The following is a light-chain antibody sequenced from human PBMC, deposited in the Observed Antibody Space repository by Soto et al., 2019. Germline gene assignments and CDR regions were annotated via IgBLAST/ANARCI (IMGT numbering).Light chain of an antibody. CDR2: GAS. CDR3: QQYNNWPQT. V-gene: IGKV3-15*01. Sequence: EIVLTPSPGTLSLSPGERATLSCRASQSVSNNYLAWYQQKPGQAPRLLIYGASTRATGIPARFSGSGSGTEFTLTISSLQSEDFAVYYCQQYNNWPQTFGQGTKVDI. CDR1: QSVSNN. J-gene: IGKJ1*01.